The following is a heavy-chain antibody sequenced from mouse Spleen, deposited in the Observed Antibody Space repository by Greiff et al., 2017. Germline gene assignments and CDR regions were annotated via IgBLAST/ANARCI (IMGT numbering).Heavy chain of an antibody. CDR1: GYSFTGYY. Sequence: EVKLMESGPDLVKPGASVKISCKASGYSFTGYYMHWVKQSHGKSLEWIGRVNPNNGGTSYNQKFKGKAILTVDKSSSTAYMELRSLTSEDSAVYYCAREETTPVVATDYWGQGTTLTVSS. J-gene: IGHJ2*01. CDR2: VNPNNGGT. CDR3: AREETTPVVATDY. D-gene: IGHD1-1*01. V-gene: IGHV1-26*01.